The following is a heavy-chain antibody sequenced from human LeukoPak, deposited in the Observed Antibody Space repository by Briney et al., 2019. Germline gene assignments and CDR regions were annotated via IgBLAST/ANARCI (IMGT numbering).Heavy chain of an antibody. CDR2: ISSSSNYI. Sequence: GGSLRLSCAASGFTFNGYTMNWVRQAPGKGLEWVSSISSSSNYIYYADSLKGRFTIFRDNAKNSLYLQMNSLRPEDTAVYYCARVVPGNWFDPWGQGTLVTVSS. V-gene: IGHV3-21*06. CDR3: ARVVPGNWFDP. CDR1: GFTFNGYT. D-gene: IGHD3-10*02. J-gene: IGHJ5*02.